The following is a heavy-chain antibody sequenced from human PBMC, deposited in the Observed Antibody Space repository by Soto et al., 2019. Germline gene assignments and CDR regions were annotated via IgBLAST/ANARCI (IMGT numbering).Heavy chain of an antibody. CDR2: MNPNSGNT. Sequence: QVQLVQSGAEVKKPGASVKVSCKASGYTFTSYDINWVRQATGQGLEWMGWMNPNSGNTGYAQKFQGGVAMTRHTSIRTAYMELSSLRSDDTAVYYCASSTNDSGDRHWGQGTLVTVSS. CDR1: GYTFTSYD. D-gene: IGHD4-17*01. V-gene: IGHV1-8*01. CDR3: ASSTNDSGDRH. J-gene: IGHJ4*02.